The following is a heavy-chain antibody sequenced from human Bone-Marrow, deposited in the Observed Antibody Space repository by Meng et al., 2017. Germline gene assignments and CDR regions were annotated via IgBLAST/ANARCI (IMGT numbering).Heavy chain of an antibody. Sequence: GESLKISCAASGFTFSSYEMNWVRQAPGKGLEWVSSISSSSSYIYYADSVKGRFTISRDNAKNSLYLQMNSLRAEDTAVYYCARVVVVPAAMVQYYYGMDVWGQGTTVTVSS. J-gene: IGHJ6*02. V-gene: IGHV3-21*01. CDR1: GFTFSSYE. CDR2: ISSSSSYI. CDR3: ARVVVVPAAMVQYYYGMDV. D-gene: IGHD2-2*01.